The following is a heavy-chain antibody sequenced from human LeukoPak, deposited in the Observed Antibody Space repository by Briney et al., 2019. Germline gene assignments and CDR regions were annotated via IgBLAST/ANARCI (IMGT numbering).Heavy chain of an antibody. J-gene: IGHJ5*02. V-gene: IGHV1-69*05. Sequence: SVKVSCKASGGTFSSYAISWVRQAPGQGLEWMGGIIPIFGTANYAQKLQGRVTMTTDTSTSTAYMELRSLRSDDTAVYYCARGGGVVPAAMLVLGENWFDPWGQGTLVTVSS. CDR2: IIPIFGTA. CDR3: ARGGGVVPAAMLVLGENWFDP. D-gene: IGHD2-2*01. CDR1: GGTFSSYA.